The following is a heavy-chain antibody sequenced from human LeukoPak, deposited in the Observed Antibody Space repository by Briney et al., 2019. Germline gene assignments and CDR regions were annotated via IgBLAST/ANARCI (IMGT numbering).Heavy chain of an antibody. V-gene: IGHV3-7*01. J-gene: IGHJ1*01. CDR1: GFTFSSYW. CDR3: ARDFFGYCSSTSCYSSYEYFQH. CDR2: IKQDGSEK. Sequence: GGSLRLSCAASGFTFSSYWVSWVRQAPGKGLEWVANIKQDGSEKYYVDSVKGRFTISRDNAKNSLYLQMNSLRAEDTAVYYCARDFFGYCSSTSCYSSYEYFQHWGQGTLVTVSS. D-gene: IGHD2-2*03.